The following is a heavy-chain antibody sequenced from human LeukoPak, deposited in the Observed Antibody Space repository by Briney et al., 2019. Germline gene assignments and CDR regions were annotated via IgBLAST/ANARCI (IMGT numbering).Heavy chain of an antibody. CDR2: VSASSDI. D-gene: IGHD5-18*01. Sequence: GESLRLSCAASGFTFSSYTMNWVRQAPGKGLQWVSTVSASSDIHYSDSVKGRFTISRDNARNSLYLQMNSLRDEDTAVYYCARDALHTAHFDYWGQGTLVTASS. CDR1: GFTFSSYT. J-gene: IGHJ4*02. V-gene: IGHV3-48*02. CDR3: ARDALHTAHFDY.